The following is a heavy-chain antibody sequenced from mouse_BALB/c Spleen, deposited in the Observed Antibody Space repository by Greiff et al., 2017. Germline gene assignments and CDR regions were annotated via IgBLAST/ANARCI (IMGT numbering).Heavy chain of an antibody. Sequence: VQLKQSGAELVRSGASVKLSCTASGFNIKDYYMHWVKQRPEQGLEWIGWIDPENGDTEYAPKFQGKATMTADTSSNTAYLQLSSLTSEDTAVYYCNAITTACAYGGQGTLVTVSA. J-gene: IGHJ3*01. CDR2: IDPENGDT. D-gene: IGHD1-1*01. CDR3: NAITTACAY. V-gene: IGHV14-4*02. CDR1: GFNIKDYY.